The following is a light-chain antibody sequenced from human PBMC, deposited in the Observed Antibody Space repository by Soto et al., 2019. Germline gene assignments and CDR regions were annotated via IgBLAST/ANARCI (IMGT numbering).Light chain of an antibody. J-gene: IGKJ5*01. V-gene: IGKV1-5*01. Sequence: DIQMTQSPSSLSASVGDRVTITCRASQSIRRWVAWYQQKPGKAPKSLIYDRSILEPGVPSRFSGSGSGTDFTLTIGSLEPEDFAVYYCQQGGNWPLTFGQGTRLEIK. CDR2: DRS. CDR3: QQGGNWPLT. CDR1: QSIRRW.